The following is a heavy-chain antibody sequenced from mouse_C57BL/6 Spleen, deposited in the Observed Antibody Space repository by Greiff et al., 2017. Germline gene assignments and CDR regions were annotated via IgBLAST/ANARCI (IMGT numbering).Heavy chain of an antibody. Sequence: VQLKESVAELVRPGASVKLSCTASGFNIKNTYMHWVKQRPEQGLAWIGRIDPANGNTKYAPKFQGKATITADTSSNTAYLQLSSLTSEDTAIYYCARRDGYSFGYAMDYWGQGTSVTVSS. D-gene: IGHD2-3*01. CDR1: GFNIKNTY. CDR3: ARRDGYSFGYAMDY. CDR2: IDPANGNT. V-gene: IGHV14-3*01. J-gene: IGHJ4*01.